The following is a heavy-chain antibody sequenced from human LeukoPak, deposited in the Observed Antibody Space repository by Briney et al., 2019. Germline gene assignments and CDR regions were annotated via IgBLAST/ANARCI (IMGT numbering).Heavy chain of an antibody. Sequence: GGSLRLSCAASEFTFSNYWMSWVRQAPGKGLEWVANIKEDGSEKHYMDSVKGRFTISRDNAQNSLYLQMNSLRGEDTAIYYCASAFGRSMNYWGQGTLVTVSS. V-gene: IGHV3-7*05. J-gene: IGHJ4*02. D-gene: IGHD1-26*01. CDR1: EFTFSNYW. CDR2: IKEDGSEK. CDR3: ASAFGRSMNY.